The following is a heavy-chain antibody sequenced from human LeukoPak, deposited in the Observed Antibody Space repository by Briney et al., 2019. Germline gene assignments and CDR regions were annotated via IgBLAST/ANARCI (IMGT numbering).Heavy chain of an antibody. CDR2: IYSGGST. J-gene: IGHJ4*02. D-gene: IGHD6-19*01. V-gene: IGHV3-66*01. CDR3: ASYGLIAVAGTRDY. CDR1: GFTFSSYA. Sequence: PGGSLRLSCAASGFTFSSYAMSWVRQAPGKGLEWVSAIYSGGSTYYADSVKGRFTISRDNSKNTLYLQMNSLRAEDTAVYYCASYGLIAVAGTRDYWGQGTLVTVSS.